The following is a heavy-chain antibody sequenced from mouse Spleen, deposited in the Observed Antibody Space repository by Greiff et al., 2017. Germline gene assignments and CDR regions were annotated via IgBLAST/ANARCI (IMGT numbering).Heavy chain of an antibody. CDR3: ASHRCDFYYFDY. CDR1: GFSLTSYA. J-gene: IGHJ2*01. Sequence: VKLQESGPGLVAPSQSLSITCTVSGFSLTSYAISWVRQPPGKGLEWLGLIWTGGGTNYNSALKSRLCISKDNSKSQVFLKMNKLQTEDTARYACASHRCDFYYFDYWGQGTTLTVSA. D-gene: IGHD2-14*01. V-gene: IGHV2-9-1*01. CDR2: IWTGGGT.